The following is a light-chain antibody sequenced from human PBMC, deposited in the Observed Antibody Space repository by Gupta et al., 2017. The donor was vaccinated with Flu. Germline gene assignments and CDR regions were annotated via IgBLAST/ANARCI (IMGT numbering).Light chain of an antibody. CDR1: NIGRRR. CDR2: DDS. V-gene: IGLV3-21*02. CDR3: QVWDSSSNHVV. J-gene: IGLJ2*01. Sequence: GQTDRIACGGNNIGRRRVHWYQQKPGQAPVLVVYDDSDRPSGIRERFSGSKSGNTATLTISRVEAGDEADYYCQVWDSSSNHVVFGGGTKLTVL.